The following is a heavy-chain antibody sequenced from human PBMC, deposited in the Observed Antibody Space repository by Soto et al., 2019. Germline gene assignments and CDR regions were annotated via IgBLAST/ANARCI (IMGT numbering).Heavy chain of an antibody. D-gene: IGHD4-17*01. CDR3: ARDVGLGPVTVSTHVDD. Sequence: QVQLVQSGAEVKKPGSSVKVSCKASGGTFSNYTITWVRQAPGQGLEWMGRIIPILDIANYAKKFQGRVTITADKSTSTAYMELSSLRAEDTAVYYCARDVGLGPVTVSTHVDDWVQGTLVIVSS. CDR2: IIPILDIA. J-gene: IGHJ4*02. V-gene: IGHV1-69*08. CDR1: GGTFSNYT.